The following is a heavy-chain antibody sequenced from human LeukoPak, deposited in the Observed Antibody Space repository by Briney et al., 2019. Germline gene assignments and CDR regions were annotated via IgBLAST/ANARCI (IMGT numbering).Heavy chain of an antibody. CDR2: IYYSGST. D-gene: IGHD2-2*01. CDR3: ARIPLYCSSTSCAVDY. CDR1: GGSISSHY. Sequence: SETLSLTCTVSGGSISSHYWSWIRQPPGKGLEWIGYIYYSGSTYYNPSLKSRVTISVDTSKNQFSLKLSSVTAADTAVYYCARIPLYCSSTSCAVDYWGQGTLVTVSS. V-gene: IGHV4-59*11. J-gene: IGHJ4*02.